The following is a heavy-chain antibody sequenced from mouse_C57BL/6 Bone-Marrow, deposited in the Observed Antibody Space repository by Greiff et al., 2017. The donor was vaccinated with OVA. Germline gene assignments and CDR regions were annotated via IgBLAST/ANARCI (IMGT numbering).Heavy chain of an antibody. CDR2: ISNGGGST. D-gene: IGHD2-14*01. V-gene: IGHV5-12*01. CDR1: GFTFSDYY. Sequence: EVMLVESGGGLVQPGGSLKLSCAASGFTFSDYYMYWVRQTPEKRLEWVAYISNGGGSTYYPDTVKGRFTISRDNAKNTLYLQMSRLKSEDTAMYYCARQDRAYWGQGTLVTVSA. CDR3: ARQDRAY. J-gene: IGHJ3*01.